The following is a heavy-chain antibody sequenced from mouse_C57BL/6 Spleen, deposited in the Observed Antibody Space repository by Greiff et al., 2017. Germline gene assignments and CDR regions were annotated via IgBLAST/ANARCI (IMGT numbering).Heavy chain of an antibody. CDR1: GYSITSGYD. CDR2: ISYSGST. CDR3: ARYYYGSSYGYFDV. V-gene: IGHV3-1*01. Sequence: EVQLVESGPGMVKPSQSLSLTCTVTGYSITSGYDWHWIRHFPGNKLEWMGYISYSGSTNYNPSLKSRISITHDTSKNHFFLKLNSVTTEDTATYYCARYYYGSSYGYFDVWGTGTTVTVSS. J-gene: IGHJ1*03. D-gene: IGHD1-1*01.